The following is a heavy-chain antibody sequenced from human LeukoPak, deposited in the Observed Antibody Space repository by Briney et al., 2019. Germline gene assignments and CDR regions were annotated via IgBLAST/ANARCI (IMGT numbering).Heavy chain of an antibody. Sequence: GESLKISCKGPGYSFTSYWIGWVRQMPGKGLEWMGIIYPGDSDTRYSPSFQGQVTISADKSISTAYLQWSSLKAPDTAMYYCARRYSSSWVYYFDYWGQGTLVTVSS. D-gene: IGHD6-13*01. CDR2: IYPGDSDT. CDR1: GYSFTSYW. V-gene: IGHV5-51*01. CDR3: ARRYSSSWVYYFDY. J-gene: IGHJ4*02.